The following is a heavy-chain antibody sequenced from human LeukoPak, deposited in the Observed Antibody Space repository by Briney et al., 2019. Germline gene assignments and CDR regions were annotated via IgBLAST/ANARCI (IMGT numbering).Heavy chain of an antibody. Sequence: GGSLRLSCAASGFTVSSNDMTWVRQAPGKGLEWVTVIYSGGSTYYADSVKGRFTISGDNSKNTVYLQMNSLRAEDTAVYYCARGAYYDSSAYDYWGQGALVTVSS. CDR2: IYSGGST. J-gene: IGHJ4*02. CDR3: ARGAYYDSSAYDY. CDR1: GFTVSSND. V-gene: IGHV3-66*01. D-gene: IGHD3-22*01.